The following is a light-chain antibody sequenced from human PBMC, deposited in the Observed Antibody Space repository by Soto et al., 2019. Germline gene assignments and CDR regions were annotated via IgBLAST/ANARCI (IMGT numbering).Light chain of an antibody. CDR2: AAS. Sequence: DIQLTQSPSFVSASVGDRVTISCRASQAIRNYLVWYQQKSGKAPKVLIYAASTLHSGVPSRFSGSGSGTEFTLTISGLQPEDFATYYCQQLNTYPPWTFGQGTKVEIK. CDR3: QQLNTYPPWT. CDR1: QAIRNY. J-gene: IGKJ1*01. V-gene: IGKV1-9*01.